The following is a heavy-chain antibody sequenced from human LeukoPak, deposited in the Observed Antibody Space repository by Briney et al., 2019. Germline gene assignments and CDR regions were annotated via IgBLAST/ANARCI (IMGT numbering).Heavy chain of an antibody. CDR2: ISGSGGST. J-gene: IGHJ3*02. CDR3: ARGYYYDSSGYRHPVGAFDI. V-gene: IGHV3-23*01. D-gene: IGHD3-22*01. CDR1: GFTFSSYA. Sequence: GGSLRLPCAASGFTFSSYAMSWVRQAPGKGLEWVSAISGSGGSTYYADSVKGRFTISRDNAKNSLYLQMNSLRAEDTAVYYCARGYYYDSSGYRHPVGAFDIWGQGTMVTVSS.